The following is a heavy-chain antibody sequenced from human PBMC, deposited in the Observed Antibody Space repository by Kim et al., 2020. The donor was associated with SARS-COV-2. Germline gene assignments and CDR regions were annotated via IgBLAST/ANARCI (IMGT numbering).Heavy chain of an antibody. Sequence: PSLKGRGTISGDTSKNQFSLKLSSVTAADTAVYYCARRTTDFWSGYYGMDVWGQGTTVTVSS. V-gene: IGHV4-39*01. CDR3: ARRTTDFWSGYYGMDV. D-gene: IGHD3-3*01. J-gene: IGHJ6*02.